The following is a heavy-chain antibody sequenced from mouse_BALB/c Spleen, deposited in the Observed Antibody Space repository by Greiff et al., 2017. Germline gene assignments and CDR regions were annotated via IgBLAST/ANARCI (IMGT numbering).Heavy chain of an antibody. V-gene: IGHV5-6-3*01. CDR2: INSNGGST. J-gene: IGHJ2*01. CDR1: GFTFSSYG. D-gene: IGHD1-1*01. CDR3: ARVLLLRFDY. Sequence: EVQLVESGGGLVQPGGSLKLSCAASGFTFSSYGMSWVRQTPDKRLELVATINSNGGSTYYPDSVKGRFTISRDNAKNTLYLQMSSLKSEDTAMYYCARVLLLRFDYWGQGTTLTVSS.